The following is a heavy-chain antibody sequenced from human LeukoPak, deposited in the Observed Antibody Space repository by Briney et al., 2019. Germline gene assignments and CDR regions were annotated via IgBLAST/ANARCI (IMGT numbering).Heavy chain of an antibody. V-gene: IGHV1-24*01. D-gene: IGHD1-1*01. Sequence: ASVKVSCKVSGYTLTELSMHWVRQAPGKGLEWMGGFDPEDGETIYAQKFQGRVTMTEDTSTDTAYMELSSLRSEDTAVYYCATVSRGRQLYYFDYWGRGTRVTVSS. CDR1: GYTLTELS. J-gene: IGHJ4*02. CDR3: ATVSRGRQLYYFDY. CDR2: FDPEDGET.